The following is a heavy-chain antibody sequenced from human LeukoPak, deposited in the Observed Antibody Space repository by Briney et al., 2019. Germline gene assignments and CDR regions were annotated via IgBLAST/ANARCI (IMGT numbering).Heavy chain of an antibody. Sequence: GGSLRLSCAASGFTFSSYEMNWVRQAPGKGLEWVSYISSSGSTLYYADSVKGRFTISRDNAKNSLYLQMNSLRAEDTAVYYCARDSGYAFDIWGQGTMVTVSS. CDR2: ISSSGSTL. D-gene: IGHD1-26*01. V-gene: IGHV3-48*03. CDR1: GFTFSSYE. CDR3: ARDSGYAFDI. J-gene: IGHJ3*02.